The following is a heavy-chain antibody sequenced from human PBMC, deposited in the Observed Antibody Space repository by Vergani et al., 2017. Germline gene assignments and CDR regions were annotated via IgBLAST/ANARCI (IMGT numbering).Heavy chain of an antibody. CDR2: ISGSGGST. Sequence: EVQLLESGGDLVQPGGSLRLSCAASGFTFNHYAMNWVRQAPGKGLEWVSGISGSGGSTYYAGSVKGRFTISRDSSKNTLYLQMNSLSAGDTAVYYCAKANPRKSGYDYLYYYHAMDVGGQGTRVTVSS. D-gene: IGHD5-12*01. CDR3: AKANPRKSGYDYLYYYHAMDV. CDR1: GFTFNHYA. V-gene: IGHV3-23*01. J-gene: IGHJ6*02.